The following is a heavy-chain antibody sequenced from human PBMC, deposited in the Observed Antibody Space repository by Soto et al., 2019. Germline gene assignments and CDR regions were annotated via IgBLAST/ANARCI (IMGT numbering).Heavy chain of an antibody. D-gene: IGHD6-19*01. Sequence: SETLSLTCTVSGGSISSSSYYWGWIRQPPGKGLEWIGSIYYSGSTYYNPSLKSRVTISVDTSKNQFSLKLSSVTAADTAVYYCASSYSSGWYRGDYYYGMDVWGQGTTVT. V-gene: IGHV4-39*01. J-gene: IGHJ6*02. CDR2: IYYSGST. CDR3: ASSYSSGWYRGDYYYGMDV. CDR1: GGSISSSSYY.